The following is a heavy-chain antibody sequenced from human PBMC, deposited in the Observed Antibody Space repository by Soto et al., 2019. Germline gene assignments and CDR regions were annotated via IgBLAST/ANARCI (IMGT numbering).Heavy chain of an antibody. Sequence: HPGGSLRLSCAASGFTFSSYAMSWVRQAPGKGLEWVSAISGSGGSTYYADSVKGWFTISRDNSKNTLYLQMNSLRAEHTAVYYCAKDGTRYFDWLLYAADGMDVWGQWTTVTSP. CDR2: ISGSGGST. CDR3: AKDGTRYFDWLLYAADGMDV. J-gene: IGHJ6*02. D-gene: IGHD3-9*01. CDR1: GFTFSSYA. V-gene: IGHV3-23*01.